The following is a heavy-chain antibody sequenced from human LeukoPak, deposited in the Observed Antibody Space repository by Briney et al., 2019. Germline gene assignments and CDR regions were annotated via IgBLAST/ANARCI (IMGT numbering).Heavy chain of an antibody. CDR3: ARLWCGVCYNKDAFDI. D-gene: IGHD2-8*02. CDR1: GFTVSSNY. Sequence: GGSLRLSCAASGFTVSSNYMSWVRQAPWKGLEWVSVIYSGGSTYYADSVKGRFTISRDNSKNTLYLQMNSLRAEDTAVYYCARLWCGVCYNKDAFDIWGQGTMVTVSS. V-gene: IGHV3-53*01. J-gene: IGHJ3*02. CDR2: IYSGGST.